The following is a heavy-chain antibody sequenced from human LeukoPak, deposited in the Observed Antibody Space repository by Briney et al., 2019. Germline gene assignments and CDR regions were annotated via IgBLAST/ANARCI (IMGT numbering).Heavy chain of an antibody. CDR3: ARDNDQMGLDPFDF. CDR1: GFTFSSYE. CDR2: VFHSGTT. D-gene: IGHD1-1*01. J-gene: IGHJ4*02. V-gene: IGHV4-38-2*02. Sequence: GSLRLSCAASGFTFSSYEMNWVRQAPGKGLEWIGSVFHSGTTYYNPSLKSRVTISVDMSKNQFSLKLSSVTAADTAVYYCARDNDQMGLDPFDFWGQGTLVTVSS.